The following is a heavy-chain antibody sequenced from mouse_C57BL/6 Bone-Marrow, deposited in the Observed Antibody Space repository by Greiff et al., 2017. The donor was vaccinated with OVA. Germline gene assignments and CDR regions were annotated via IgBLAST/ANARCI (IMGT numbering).Heavy chain of an antibody. J-gene: IGHJ1*03. V-gene: IGHV5-6*01. CDR1: GFTFSSYG. CDR2: ISSGGSYT. D-gene: IGHD3-1*01. Sequence: EVQRVESGGDLVKPGGSLKLSCAASGFTFSSYGMSWVRQTPDKRLEWVATISSGGSYTYYPDSVKGRFTISRDNAKNTLYLQMSSLKSEDTAMYYCARARAYWYFDVWGTGTTVTVSS. CDR3: ARARAYWYFDV.